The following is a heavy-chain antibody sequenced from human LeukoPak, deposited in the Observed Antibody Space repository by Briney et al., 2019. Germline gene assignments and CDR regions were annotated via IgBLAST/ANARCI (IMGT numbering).Heavy chain of an antibody. Sequence: ASVKVSCKASGYTFTGYYMHWVRQAPGQGLEWMGWINPNSGGTNYAQKFQGRVTMTRDTSISTSYMELSRLRSDDTAVYYCARGQLAAAWAGAFWGQGTLVTVSS. J-gene: IGHJ4*02. CDR2: INPNSGGT. V-gene: IGHV1-2*02. CDR1: GYTFTGYY. D-gene: IGHD6-13*01. CDR3: ARGQLAAAWAGAF.